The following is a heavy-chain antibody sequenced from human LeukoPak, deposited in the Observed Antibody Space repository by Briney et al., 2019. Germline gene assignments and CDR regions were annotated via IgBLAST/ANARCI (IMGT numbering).Heavy chain of an antibody. V-gene: IGHV4-34*01. D-gene: IGHD5-18*01. J-gene: IGHJ4*02. CDR3: ARLPDTAMVDGLDY. CDR2: INHSGST. Sequence: PSETLSLTCAVYGGSFSGYYWSWIRQPTGKGLEWIGEINHSGSTNYNPSLKSRVTISVDTSKNQFSLKLSSVTAADTAVYYCARLPDTAMVDGLDYWGQGTLVTVSS. CDR1: GGSFSGYY.